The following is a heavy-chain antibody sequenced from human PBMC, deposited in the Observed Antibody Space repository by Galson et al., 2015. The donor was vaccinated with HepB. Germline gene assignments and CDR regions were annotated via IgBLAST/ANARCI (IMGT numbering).Heavy chain of an antibody. Sequence: SLRLSCAASGFTFSSYAMSWVRQAPGKGLEWVSAISGSGGSTYYADSVKGRFTISRDNSKNTLYLQMNSLRAEDTAVYYCAKDRLSRVGYMDVWGKGTTVTVSS. V-gene: IGHV3-23*01. CDR1: GFTFSSYA. D-gene: IGHD2-15*01. J-gene: IGHJ6*03. CDR3: AKDRLSRVGYMDV. CDR2: ISGSGGST.